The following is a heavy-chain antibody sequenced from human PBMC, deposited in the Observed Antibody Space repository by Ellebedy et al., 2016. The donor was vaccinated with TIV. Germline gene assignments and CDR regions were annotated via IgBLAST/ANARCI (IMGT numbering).Heavy chain of an antibody. CDR2: IYYNENT. CDR1: GGSISSYY. Sequence: MPSETLSLTCTVSGGSISSYYWSWIRQPPGKGLEWIGSIYYNENTNYNPSLKSRVTISVDTSKNQFSLNLNSVTAADTAVYFCASTPFSAGRGYHPHDYWGQGILGTGSS. CDR3: ASTPFSAGRGYHPHDY. D-gene: IGHD6-25*01. V-gene: IGHV4-59*08. J-gene: IGHJ4*02.